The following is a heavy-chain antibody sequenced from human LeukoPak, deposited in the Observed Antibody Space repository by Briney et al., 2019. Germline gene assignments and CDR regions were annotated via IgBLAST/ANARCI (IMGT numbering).Heavy chain of an antibody. CDR1: GGSFSGYY. D-gene: IGHD3-10*01. CDR3: ASHRWYYGSGSYDY. J-gene: IGHJ4*02. V-gene: IGHV4-34*01. CDR2: INHSGST. Sequence: SETLSLTCAVYGGSFSGYYWSWIRQPPGKGLEWIGEINHSGSTNYNPSLKSRVTISVDTSKNQFSLKLSSVTAADTAVYYCASHRWYYGSGSYDYWGQGTLVTVSS.